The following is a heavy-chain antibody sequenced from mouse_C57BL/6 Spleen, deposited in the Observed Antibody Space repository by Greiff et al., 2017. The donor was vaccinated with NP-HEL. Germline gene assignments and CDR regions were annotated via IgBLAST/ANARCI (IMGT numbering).Heavy chain of an antibody. D-gene: IGHD2-3*01. CDR2: IDPGDGGT. CDR1: GFNITDYY. Sequence: VQLKQSGAELVKPGASVKLSCTASGFNITDYYMHWVKQRTEQGLEWIGRIDPGDGGTKYDQKFKGKATITADTSSNTAYLQLSSLTSEDAAVYYCARDDCYYDWDFDDWGTGTTVTVSS. J-gene: IGHJ1*03. CDR3: ARDDCYYDWDFDD. V-gene: IGHV14-2*01.